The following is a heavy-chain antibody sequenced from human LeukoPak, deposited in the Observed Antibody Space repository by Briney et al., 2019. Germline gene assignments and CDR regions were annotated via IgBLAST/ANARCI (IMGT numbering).Heavy chain of an antibody. V-gene: IGHV4-61*02. J-gene: IGHJ4*02. CDR1: GGSISSSNYY. D-gene: IGHD3-10*01. CDR3: ARGLWFGDENPPYFDY. CDR2: IYTSGTT. Sequence: TLSLTCTVSGGSISSSNYYWSWIRQPAGKGLEWIGRIYTSGTTNYNPSLKSRVTISIDTSKNQFSLKLSSVTAADTAVYYCARGLWFGDENPPYFDYWGQGTLVTVSS.